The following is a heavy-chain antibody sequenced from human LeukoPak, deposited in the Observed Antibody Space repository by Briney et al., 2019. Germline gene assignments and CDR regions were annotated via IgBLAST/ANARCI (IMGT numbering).Heavy chain of an antibody. V-gene: IGHV3-33*01. Sequence: GGSLRLSCAASGFTFSTYAMHWVRQAPGKGLEWVAVIWYDGSIKYYADSVKGRFTISRDNSENTLYLRMSSLRAEDTAIYYCARDRPNYYGSDGHYYRRDGDHWGQGTLVTVSS. J-gene: IGHJ5*02. CDR1: GFTFSTYA. CDR2: IWYDGSIK. D-gene: IGHD3-22*01. CDR3: ARDRPNYYGSDGHYYRRDGDH.